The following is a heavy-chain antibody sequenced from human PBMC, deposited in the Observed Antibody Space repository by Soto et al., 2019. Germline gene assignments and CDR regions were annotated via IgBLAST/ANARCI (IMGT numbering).Heavy chain of an antibody. CDR3: ARENSVQAWLHHFDH. J-gene: IGHJ4*02. CDR1: GFSFSSFA. D-gene: IGHD5-18*01. Sequence: RLSFEASGFSFSSFAMNWVRQAPGRGLEWVSYISDDGASIYYADSLKGRFTISRDNAKNSLSLQMNNLRAEDTAVYYCARENSVQAWLHHFDHWGLGTLVTVSS. V-gene: IGHV3-48*03. CDR2: ISDDGASI.